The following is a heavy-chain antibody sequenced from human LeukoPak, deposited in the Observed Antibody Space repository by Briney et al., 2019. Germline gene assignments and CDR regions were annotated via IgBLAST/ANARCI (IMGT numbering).Heavy chain of an antibody. Sequence: PGGSLRLSCAASGFTFNTYEMTWVRQAPGKGLEWVSAISGSGGSTYYADSVKGRFTISRDNSKNTLYLQMNSLRAEDTAVYYCAKDKVNEDITTYFDYWGQGTLVTVSS. J-gene: IGHJ4*02. V-gene: IGHV3-23*01. D-gene: IGHD3-22*01. CDR3: AKDKVNEDITTYFDY. CDR1: GFTFNTYE. CDR2: ISGSGGST.